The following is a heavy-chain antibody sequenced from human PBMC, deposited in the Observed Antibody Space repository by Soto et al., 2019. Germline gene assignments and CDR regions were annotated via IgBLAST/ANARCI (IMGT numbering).Heavy chain of an antibody. J-gene: IGHJ4*02. D-gene: IGHD6-19*01. Sequence: QVQLVQSGAEVKKPGSSVKISCQASGGTFSTSTISWVRQAPGQGLEWMGRSIPLVYRAIYAQNFQGRVTMTADKSTNTVHLEMFSLRSDDTAVYYCARAVAGTSILDSWGQGTLVTVSS. CDR2: SIPLVYRA. V-gene: IGHV1-69*04. CDR3: ARAVAGTSILDS. CDR1: GGTFSTST.